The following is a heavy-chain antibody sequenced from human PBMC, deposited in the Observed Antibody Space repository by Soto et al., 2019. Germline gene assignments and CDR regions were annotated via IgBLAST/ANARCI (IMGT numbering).Heavy chain of an antibody. CDR3: ARDIRGTNDYYYGMDV. V-gene: IGHV4-31*03. D-gene: IGHD2-8*01. CDR1: GGSISSGGYY. J-gene: IGHJ6*02. CDR2: IYYSGST. Sequence: PSETLSLTCTVSGGSISSGGYYWSWIRQHPGKGLECIGYIYYSGSTYYNPSLKSRVTISVDTSKNQFSLKLSSVTAADTAVYYCARDIRGTNDYYYGMDVWGQGTTVTVSS.